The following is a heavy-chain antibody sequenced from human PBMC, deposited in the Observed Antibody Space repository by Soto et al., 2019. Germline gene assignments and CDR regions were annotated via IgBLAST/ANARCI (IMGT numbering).Heavy chain of an antibody. CDR3: ARVQTTSNYDFWSGYYYYMDV. CDR1: AYTFTSYD. D-gene: IGHD3-3*01. Sequence: ASVKVSCKASAYTFTSYDINWVRQATGQGLEWMGWMNPNSGNTGYAQKFQGRVTMTRNTSISTAYMELSSLRSEDTAVYYCARVQTTSNYDFWSGYYYYMDVWGKGTTVTVSS. J-gene: IGHJ6*03. CDR2: MNPNSGNT. V-gene: IGHV1-8*01.